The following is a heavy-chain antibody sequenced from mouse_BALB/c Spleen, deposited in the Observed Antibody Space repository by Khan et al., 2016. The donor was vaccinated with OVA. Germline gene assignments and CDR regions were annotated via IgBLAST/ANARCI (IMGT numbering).Heavy chain of an antibody. CDR3: ARGSGYYVSFDY. J-gene: IGHJ2*01. D-gene: IGHD2-3*01. CDR2: IYPGSDNA. Sequence: QVQLKQSGPELVKPGASVKMSCKASGYTFTYYVITWVKQRTGQGLEWIGEIYPGSDNAYYNERFKGKATLTVDKSYNTTHMQLNSLTSEDAAIYFCARGSGYYVSFDYWGQGTTLTVSS. CDR1: GYTFTYYV. V-gene: IGHV1-77*01.